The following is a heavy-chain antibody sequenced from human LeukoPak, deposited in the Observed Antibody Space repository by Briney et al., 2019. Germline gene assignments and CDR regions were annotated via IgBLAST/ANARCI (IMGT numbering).Heavy chain of an antibody. Sequence: GGSLRLSCAASGFTFSSYWMSWVRQAPGKGLEWVANIKQDGSEKYYVDSVKGRFTISRDNAKNSLYLQMNSLRAEDTAVYYCARVSDSSGSLGVAFDIWGQGTMVTVSS. D-gene: IGHD3-22*01. CDR2: IKQDGSEK. CDR1: GFTFSSYW. V-gene: IGHV3-7*01. J-gene: IGHJ3*02. CDR3: ARVSDSSGSLGVAFDI.